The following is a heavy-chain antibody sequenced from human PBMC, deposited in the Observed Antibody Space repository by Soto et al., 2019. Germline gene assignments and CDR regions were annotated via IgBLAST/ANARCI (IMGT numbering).Heavy chain of an antibody. D-gene: IGHD3-10*01. V-gene: IGHV3-30-3*01. CDR1: GFTFSSYA. CDR3: ARDYGNFDY. J-gene: IGHJ4*02. Sequence: GGSLRLSCAAPGFTFSSYAMHWVRQAPGKGLEWVAVISYDGSNKYYADSVKGRFTISRDNSKNTLYLQMNSLRAEDTAVYYCARDYGNFDYWGQGTLVTAPQ. CDR2: ISYDGSNK.